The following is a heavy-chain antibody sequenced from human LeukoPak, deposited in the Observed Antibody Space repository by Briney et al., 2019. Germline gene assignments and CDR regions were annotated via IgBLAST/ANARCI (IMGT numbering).Heavy chain of an antibody. J-gene: IGHJ4*02. CDR3: ARAVSITMIVD. D-gene: IGHD3-22*01. V-gene: IGHV4-30-2*01. CDR1: GGSISSGGYS. CDR2: IYHSGST. Sequence: PSETLSLTCAVSGGSISSGGYSWSWIRQPPGKGLEWIGYIYHSGSTYYNPSLKSRVTISVDRSKNQFSLKLSSVTAADTAVYYCARAVSITMIVDWGQGTLVTVSS.